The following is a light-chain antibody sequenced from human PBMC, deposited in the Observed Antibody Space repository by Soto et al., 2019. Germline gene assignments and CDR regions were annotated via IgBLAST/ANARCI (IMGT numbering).Light chain of an antibody. J-gene: IGKJ4*01. V-gene: IGKV3-15*01. Sequence: EIVLTQSPATLSLSPGERATLSCRASQSVSSYLAWYQQKPGQAPRLLIYVASTRATGIPARFSGSGSGTEFTFTISSLQSEDFAVYYCQQYNVWPLTFGGGTKVDIK. CDR1: QSVSSY. CDR2: VAS. CDR3: QQYNVWPLT.